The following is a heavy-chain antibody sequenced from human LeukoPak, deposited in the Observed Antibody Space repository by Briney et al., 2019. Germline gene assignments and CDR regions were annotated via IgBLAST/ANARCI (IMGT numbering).Heavy chain of an antibody. CDR2: IYHSGST. D-gene: IGHD2-15*01. CDR3: ARLYCSGGSCYVDY. J-gene: IGHJ4*02. Sequence: PSETLSLTCTVSGYSISSGYYWGWIRQPPGKGLEWIGSIYHSGSTYYNPSLKSRVTISVDASKNQFSLKLSSVTAADTAVYYCARLYCSGGSCYVDYWGQGALVTVSS. CDR1: GYSISSGYY. V-gene: IGHV4-38-2*02.